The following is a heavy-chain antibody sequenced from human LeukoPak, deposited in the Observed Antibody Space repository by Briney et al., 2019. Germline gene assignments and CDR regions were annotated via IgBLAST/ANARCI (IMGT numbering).Heavy chain of an antibody. CDR1: GGSISSYY. J-gene: IGHJ4*02. D-gene: IGHD6-13*01. Sequence: SETLSLTCTVSGGSISSYYWSWIRQPAGKGLEWIGRTYTSGSTNYNPSLKSRVTMSVDTSKNQFSLKLSSVTAADTAVYYCARVRIAAAGTYYFDYWGQGTLVTVSS. CDR2: TYTSGST. CDR3: ARVRIAAAGTYYFDY. V-gene: IGHV4-4*07.